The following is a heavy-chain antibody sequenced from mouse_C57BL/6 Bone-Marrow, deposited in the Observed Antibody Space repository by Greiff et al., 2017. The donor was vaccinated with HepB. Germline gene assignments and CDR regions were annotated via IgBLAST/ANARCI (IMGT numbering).Heavy chain of an antibody. CDR3: ARGGWLLRYWYFDV. Sequence: VQLQQSGAELVRPGTSVKVSCKASGYAFTNYLIEWVKQRPGQGLEWIGVINPGSGGTNYNEKFKGKATLTEDKSSSTAYMQLSSLTSEDSAVYFCARGGWLLRYWYFDVWGTGTTVTVSS. D-gene: IGHD2-3*01. J-gene: IGHJ1*03. CDR1: GYAFTNYL. V-gene: IGHV1-54*01. CDR2: INPGSGGT.